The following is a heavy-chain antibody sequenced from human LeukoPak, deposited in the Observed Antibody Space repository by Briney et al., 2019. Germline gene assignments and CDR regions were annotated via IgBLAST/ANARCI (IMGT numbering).Heavy chain of an antibody. CDR3: ARVHFGEEVNWFDP. Sequence: SQTLSLTCAISGDSVSSKSAAWNWIRQSPSRGLEWLGRTHYRSKWYNDYAVSVKSRISINPDTSKNQFSLHLNSVTPEDTAVYYCARVHFGEEVNWFDPWGQGTLVTVSS. J-gene: IGHJ5*02. V-gene: IGHV6-1*01. CDR2: THYRSKWYN. CDR1: GDSVSSKSAA. D-gene: IGHD4-17*01.